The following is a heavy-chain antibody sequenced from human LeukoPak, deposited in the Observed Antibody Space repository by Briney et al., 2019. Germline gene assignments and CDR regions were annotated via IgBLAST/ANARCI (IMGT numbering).Heavy chain of an antibody. D-gene: IGHD3-16*01. CDR1: GGSFSGYY. Sequence: SETLSLTCAVYGGSFSGYYWSWIRQPPGKGLEWIGEIDHSGSTNYNPSLKSRVTISVDTSKNQFSLKLSSVTAADAAVYYCARGRGDYVWGSYGSSNYWGQGTLVTVSS. CDR2: IDHSGST. V-gene: IGHV4-34*01. CDR3: ARGRGDYVWGSYGSSNY. J-gene: IGHJ4*02.